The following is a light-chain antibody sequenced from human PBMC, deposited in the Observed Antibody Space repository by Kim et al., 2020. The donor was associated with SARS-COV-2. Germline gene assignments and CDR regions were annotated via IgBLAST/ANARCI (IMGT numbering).Light chain of an antibody. CDR2: DVT. Sequence: GPAITISCIGTNSDIGAFAYVSWFQQHPGKAPKLLIYDVTERPSGISNRFSGSTSGNTASLTISGLLIEDEADYYCSSYTTANSRVFGTGTKVTVL. V-gene: IGLV2-14*04. CDR1: NSDIGAFAY. J-gene: IGLJ1*01. CDR3: SSYTTANSRV.